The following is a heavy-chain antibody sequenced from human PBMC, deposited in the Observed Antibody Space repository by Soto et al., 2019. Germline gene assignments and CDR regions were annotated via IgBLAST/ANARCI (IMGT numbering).Heavy chain of an antibody. CDR3: ARDHRLGYEYGDYGDS. D-gene: IGHD4-17*01. V-gene: IGHV3-20*04. Sequence: EVYLVESGGGVVRPGGSLRLSCAASGFGFDEYGMSWVRQGPGKGLEWVSSINRHGDSTSYADSVKGRFTISRDNAKNSLYRQMIGLRAEDTAFYYCARDHRLGYEYGDYGDSWGQGTLVTVSS. J-gene: IGHJ4*02. CDR2: INRHGDST. CDR1: GFGFDEYG.